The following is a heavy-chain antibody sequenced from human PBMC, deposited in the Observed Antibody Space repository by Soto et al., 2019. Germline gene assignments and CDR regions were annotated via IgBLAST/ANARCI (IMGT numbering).Heavy chain of an antibody. CDR2: IKRAGSST. CDR1: GLTFSSYW. Sequence: EEQLVESGGGLVQPGGSRRLSCAASGLTFSSYWMHWVRQAPGNGLVCVSRIKRAGSSTSYADSVEGRCTISRDNAKNTVYLQMNSRSGEDTAVYYWERDNGHGPYYTPSWGQGTLVTVSS. D-gene: IGHD3-3*01. V-gene: IGHV3-74*01. CDR3: ERDNGHGPYYTPS. J-gene: IGHJ5*02.